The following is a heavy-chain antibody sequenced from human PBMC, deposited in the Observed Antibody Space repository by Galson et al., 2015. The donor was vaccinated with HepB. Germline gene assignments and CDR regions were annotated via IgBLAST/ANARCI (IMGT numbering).Heavy chain of an antibody. CDR2: IDSSGRIT. J-gene: IGHJ4*02. CDR1: GFTFSNYA. Sequence: SLRLSCAASGFTFSNYAMSWVRQAPGKGLEWVSGIDSSGRITYYADSVEGRFTISRDNSKYTLSLQMSSLRAEDTGVYYCAKGGINWSGFDSWGQGTLVTVSS. D-gene: IGHD1-1*01. CDR3: AKGGINWSGFDS. V-gene: IGHV3-23*05.